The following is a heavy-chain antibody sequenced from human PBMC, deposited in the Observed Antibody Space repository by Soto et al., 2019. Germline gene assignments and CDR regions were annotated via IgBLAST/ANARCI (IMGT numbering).Heavy chain of an antibody. V-gene: IGHV1-24*01. Sequence: GASVKVSCKVSGYTLTELSMHWVRQAPGKGLEWMGGFDPEDGETIYAQKFQGRVTMTEDTSTNTAYMELSSLRSDDTAVYYCARDRAPFIVAVPAAKGWFDPWGQGTLVTVSS. CDR1: GYTLTELS. J-gene: IGHJ5*02. CDR3: ARDRAPFIVAVPAAKGWFDP. D-gene: IGHD2-2*01. CDR2: FDPEDGET.